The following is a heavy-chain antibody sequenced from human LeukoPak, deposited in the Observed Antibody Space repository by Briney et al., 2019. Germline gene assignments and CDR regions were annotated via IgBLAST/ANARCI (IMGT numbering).Heavy chain of an antibody. D-gene: IGHD3-10*01. Sequence: PGGSLRLSCAGSGFTFSSFRINWVRQAPGKGLEWVSSISSSSSYIYYADSVKGRFTISRDNAKNSVYLQMNSLRAEDTAVYYCARKKTRGLDYWGQGTLVTVSS. CDR3: ARKKTRGLDY. V-gene: IGHV3-21*01. CDR2: ISSSSSYI. CDR1: GFTFSSFR. J-gene: IGHJ4*02.